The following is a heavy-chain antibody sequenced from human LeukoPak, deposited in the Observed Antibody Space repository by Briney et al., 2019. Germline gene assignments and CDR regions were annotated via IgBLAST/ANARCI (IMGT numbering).Heavy chain of an antibody. V-gene: IGHV1-2*02. D-gene: IGHD2-21*01. CDR3: ARADRLHGGPYLIGP. CDR1: GYSFTDYY. J-gene: IGHJ5*02. CDR2: INPNSGGT. Sequence: ASVKVSCKTSGYSFTDYYMHWVRQAPGQGLEWMGWINPNSGGTSSAQKFQGRVTMTRDTSITTVYMEVSWLSSDDTAIYYCARADRLHGGPYLIGPWGQGTLVTVSS.